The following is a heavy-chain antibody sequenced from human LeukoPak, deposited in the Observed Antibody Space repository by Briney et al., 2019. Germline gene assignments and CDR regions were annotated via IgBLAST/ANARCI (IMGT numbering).Heavy chain of an antibody. CDR2: INHSGST. D-gene: IGHD3-22*01. Sequence: SETLPLTCAVYGGSFSGYYWSWIRQPPGKGLEWIGEINHSGSTNYNPSLKSRVTISVDTSKNQFSLKLSSVTAADTAVYYCARLLKWLDYFDYWGQGTLVTVSS. CDR3: ARLLKWLDYFDY. J-gene: IGHJ4*02. V-gene: IGHV4-34*01. CDR1: GGSFSGYY.